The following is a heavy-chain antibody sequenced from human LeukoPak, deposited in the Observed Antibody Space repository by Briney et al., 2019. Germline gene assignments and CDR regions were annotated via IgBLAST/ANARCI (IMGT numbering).Heavy chain of an antibody. CDR1: GGSISSGSYY. CDR3: ARSGYYYDSSVYYSNYFDY. D-gene: IGHD3-22*01. CDR2: IYTSGST. Sequence: SQTLSLTCTVSGGSISSGSYYWSWIRQPAGKGLEWIGRIYTSGSTNYNPSLTSRVTISVDTSKSQFSLKLSSVTAAATAVYYCARSGYYYDSSVYYSNYFDYWGQGTLVTVSS. J-gene: IGHJ4*02. V-gene: IGHV4-61*02.